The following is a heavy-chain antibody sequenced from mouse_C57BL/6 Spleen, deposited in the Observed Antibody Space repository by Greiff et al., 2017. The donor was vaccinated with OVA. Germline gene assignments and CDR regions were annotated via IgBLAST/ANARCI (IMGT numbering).Heavy chain of an antibody. V-gene: IGHV5-6*01. CDR2: ISSGGSYT. D-gene: IGHD1-1*01. J-gene: IGHJ1*03. CDR1: GFTFSSYG. CDR3: ARPYYGSSRYFDV. Sequence: EVKLVESGGDLVKPGGSLKLSCAASGFTFSSYGMSWVRQTPDKRLEWVATISSGGSYTYYPDSVKGRFTISRDNAKNTLYLQMSSLKSEDTAMYYCARPYYGSSRYFDVWGTGTTVTVSS.